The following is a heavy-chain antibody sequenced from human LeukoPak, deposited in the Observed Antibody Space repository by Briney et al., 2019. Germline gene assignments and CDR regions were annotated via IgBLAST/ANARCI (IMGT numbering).Heavy chain of an antibody. J-gene: IGHJ4*02. CDR2: IWYDGSNK. CDR3: ARDYYGSGSYYQDY. V-gene: IGHV3-33*01. Sequence: GRSLRLSCAASGFTFSSYGMHWVRQAPGKGLEWVAVIWYDGSNKYYADSVKGRFTISRDSSKNTLYLQMNSLRAEDTAVYYCARDYYGSGSYYQDYWGQGTLVTVSS. CDR1: GFTFSSYG. D-gene: IGHD3-10*01.